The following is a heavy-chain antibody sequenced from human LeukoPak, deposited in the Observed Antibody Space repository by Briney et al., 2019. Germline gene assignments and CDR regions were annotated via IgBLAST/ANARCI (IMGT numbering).Heavy chain of an antibody. D-gene: IGHD2-15*01. J-gene: IGHJ4*02. Sequence: GASVKVSCKASGYTFTSYDINWVRQATGQGLEWMGWMNPNSGNTGYAQKFQGRVTITRNTSISTAYMELSSLRSEDTAVYYCARLGGCSGGSCYYTPDYWGQGTLVTVSS. CDR3: ARLGGCSGGSCYYTPDY. CDR2: MNPNSGNT. CDR1: GYTFTSYD. V-gene: IGHV1-8*03.